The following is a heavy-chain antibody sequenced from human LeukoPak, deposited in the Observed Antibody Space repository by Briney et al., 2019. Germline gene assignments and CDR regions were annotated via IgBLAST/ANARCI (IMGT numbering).Heavy chain of an antibody. CDR1: GFTFSSYW. CDR2: IKQDGSEK. D-gene: IGHD1-26*01. CDR3: ARGGAGWELLWGGYFDY. V-gene: IGHV3-7*01. Sequence: GGSLRLSCAASGFTFSSYWMSWVRQAPGKGLEWVANIKQDGSEKYYVDSVKGRFTISRDNAKDSLYLQMNSLRAEDTAVYYCARGGAGWELLWGGYFDYWGQGTLVTVSS. J-gene: IGHJ4*02.